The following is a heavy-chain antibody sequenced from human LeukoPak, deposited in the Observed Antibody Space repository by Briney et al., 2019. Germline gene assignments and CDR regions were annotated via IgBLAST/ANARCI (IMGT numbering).Heavy chain of an antibody. CDR3: ARGGATTFGLWGNAFDI. Sequence: QPGGSLRLSCAASGFTFNDYWMTWVRQAPGKGLEWVANIEQDGSEEYYVDSVKGRFTISRDNAKNSLYLQMNSLRVEDTAVYYCARGGATTFGLWGNAFDIWGQGTMVTVSS. V-gene: IGHV3-7*01. J-gene: IGHJ3*02. CDR2: IEQDGSEE. CDR1: GFTFNDYW. D-gene: IGHD3-3*01.